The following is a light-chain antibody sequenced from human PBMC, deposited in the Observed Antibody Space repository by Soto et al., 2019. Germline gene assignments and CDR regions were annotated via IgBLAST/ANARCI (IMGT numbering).Light chain of an antibody. J-gene: IGLJ1*01. V-gene: IGLV2-23*01. CDR2: EDS. CDR3: CSYAGSSTDV. CDR1: SSDVGYYSL. Sequence: QSVLTQPASVSGSPGQSITISCTGTSSDVGYYSLVSWYQQHPGKAPKLMIYEDSKRPSGVSNRFSGSKSGNTASLTISGLQAQDEADYYCCSYAGSSTDVFGTGTKVTVL.